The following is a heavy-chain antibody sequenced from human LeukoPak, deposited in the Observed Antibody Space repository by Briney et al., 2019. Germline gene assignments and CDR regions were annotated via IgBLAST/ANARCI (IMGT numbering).Heavy chain of an antibody. V-gene: IGHV3-23*01. J-gene: IGHJ4*02. Sequence: GGSLRLSCAASGFTFSSHPMSWVRQAPGKGLQWASGISSSGGSTYYVDSVKGRFTISTDNSKNTLYLQMNSLRAEDTAVYYCARSLSSRFSGPRRPYYFDSWGQGTLVTVSS. D-gene: IGHD3-16*02. CDR1: GFTFSSHP. CDR3: ARSLSSRFSGPRRPYYFDS. CDR2: ISSSGGST.